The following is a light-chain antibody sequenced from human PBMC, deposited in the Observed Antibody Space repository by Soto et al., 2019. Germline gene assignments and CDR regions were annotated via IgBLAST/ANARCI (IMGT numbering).Light chain of an antibody. J-gene: IGKJ2*01. V-gene: IGKV1-5*01. CDR2: DAS. CDR3: QQYNRYSPYT. CDR1: QSISSW. Sequence: DIQMTQSPSTLSASVGDRVTINCRASQSISSWLAWYQQKPGKAPKLLIYDASSLESGVPSRFSGSGSGTEFTLTISSLQPDDFATYYCQQYNRYSPYTFGQGTKLEIK.